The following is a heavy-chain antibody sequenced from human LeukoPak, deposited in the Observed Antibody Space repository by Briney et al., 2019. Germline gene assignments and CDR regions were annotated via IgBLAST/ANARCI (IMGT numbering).Heavy chain of an antibody. CDR2: IYSGGST. V-gene: IGHV3-53*01. J-gene: IGHJ4*02. D-gene: IGHD2-2*01. CDR3: ARGGYHIDY. Sequence: GGSLRLSCAASGFTFSDYYMSWVRQAPGKGLEWVSVIYSGGSTYYADSVKGRFTISRDNSKNTLYLQMNSLRAEDTAVYYCARGGYHIDYWGQGTLVTVSS. CDR1: GFTFSDYY.